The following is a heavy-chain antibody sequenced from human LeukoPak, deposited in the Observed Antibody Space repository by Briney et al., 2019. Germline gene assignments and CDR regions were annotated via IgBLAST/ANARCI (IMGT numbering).Heavy chain of an antibody. D-gene: IGHD3-10*01. CDR2: IKTKTDGGTT. V-gene: IGHV3-15*01. Sequence: GGPLRLSCAASGFTFSGYTINWVRQAPGKGLEWVGRIKTKTDGGTTAFAAPVKGRFTMSRDDSKNTLYLQMNSLKTEDTAMYYCTTGGLWYSGRVFWGQGTLVTVS. J-gene: IGHJ4*02. CDR1: GFTFSGYT. CDR3: TTGGLWYSGRVF.